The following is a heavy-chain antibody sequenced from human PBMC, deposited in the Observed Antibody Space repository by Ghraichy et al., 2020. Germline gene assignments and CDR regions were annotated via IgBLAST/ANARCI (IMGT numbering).Heavy chain of an antibody. D-gene: IGHD3-3*01. J-gene: IGHJ6*02. Sequence: GGSLRLSCAASGFTFSSYGMHWVRQAPGKGLEWVAVIWYDGSNKYYADSVKGRFTISRDNSKNTLYLQMNSLRAEDTAVYYCARAQLAHDFWSGYIPPYYYGMDVWGQGTTVTVSS. CDR1: GFTFSSYG. CDR2: IWYDGSNK. CDR3: ARAQLAHDFWSGYIPPYYYGMDV. V-gene: IGHV3-33*01.